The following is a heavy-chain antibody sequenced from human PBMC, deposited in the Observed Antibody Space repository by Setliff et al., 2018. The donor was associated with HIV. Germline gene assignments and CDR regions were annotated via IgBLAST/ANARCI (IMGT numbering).Heavy chain of an antibody. V-gene: IGHV3-48*03. Sequence: GGSLRLSCAASGFTFSSYEMNWVRQAPGKGLEWVSYISNSGSTIYYADSVKGRFSISRDNAKNSLYLQMNSLRAEDTAVYYCARDRVVGATLDPLDLWGQGTMVTVSS. J-gene: IGHJ3*01. CDR2: ISNSGSTI. CDR1: GFTFSSYE. D-gene: IGHD1-26*01. CDR3: ARDRVVGATLDPLDL.